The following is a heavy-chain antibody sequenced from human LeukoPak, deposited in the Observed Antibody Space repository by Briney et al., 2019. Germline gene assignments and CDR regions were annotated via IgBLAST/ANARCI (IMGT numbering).Heavy chain of an antibody. V-gene: IGHV4-4*07. CDR3: ARDARAELWFGELSYYYYYMDV. J-gene: IGHJ6*03. CDR2: IYDGGST. CDR1: GGSVNSYY. D-gene: IGHD3-10*01. Sequence: SETLSLTCTVSGGSVNSYYLSWIRQPAGKTLEWIGRIYDGGSTNYNPSLKSRVTMSVDTSKNQISLKLKSVTAADTAVYYCARDARAELWFGELSYYYYYMDVWGKGTTVTISS.